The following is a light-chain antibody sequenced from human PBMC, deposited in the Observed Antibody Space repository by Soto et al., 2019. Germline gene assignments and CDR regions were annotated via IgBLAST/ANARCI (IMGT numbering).Light chain of an antibody. V-gene: IGKV3-20*01. CDR1: QSVSSRS. J-gene: IGKJ1*01. CDR3: QQYAGSPRT. Sequence: EIVLTQSPGSLSLSPGERATLSYRASQSVSSRSLAWYQQKPGQAPRLLISDASNRAADIPDSFSGSGSGTDFTLTINRLEPEDFAVYYCQQYAGSPRTFGQGTKVDIK. CDR2: DAS.